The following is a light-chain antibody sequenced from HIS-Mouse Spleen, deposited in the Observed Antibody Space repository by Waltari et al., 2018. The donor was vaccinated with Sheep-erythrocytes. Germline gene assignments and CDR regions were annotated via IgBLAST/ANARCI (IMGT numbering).Light chain of an antibody. CDR2: GAS. Sequence: EIVLTQSPGTLSLSPGERATLSCSASQSVSSSYLAWYQQKPGQAPRLLIYGASSRATGIPDRFSGSGSGTDFTVTISRLEPEDFAVYYCQQYGSSPPLTFGGGTKVEIK. V-gene: IGKV3-20*01. CDR1: QSVSSSY. CDR3: QQYGSSPPLT. J-gene: IGKJ4*01.